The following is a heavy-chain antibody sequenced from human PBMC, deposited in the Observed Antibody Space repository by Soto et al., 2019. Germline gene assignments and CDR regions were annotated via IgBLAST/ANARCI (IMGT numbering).Heavy chain of an antibody. D-gene: IGHD4-17*01. CDR1: GGSISSGDYY. J-gene: IGHJ6*02. V-gene: IGHV4-30-4*01. CDR3: ARGAFGVTTISYYYGMDV. Sequence: SETLSPTCTVSGGSISSGDYYWSWIRQPPGKGLEWIGYIYYSGSTYYNPSLKSRVTISVDTSKNQFSLKLSSVTAADTAVYYCARGAFGVTTISYYYGMDVWGQGTTVTVSS. CDR2: IYYSGST.